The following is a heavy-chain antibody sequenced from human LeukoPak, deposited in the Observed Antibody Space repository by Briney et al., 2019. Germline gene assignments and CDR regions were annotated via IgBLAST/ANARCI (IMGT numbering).Heavy chain of an antibody. CDR1: GYTFTSYD. V-gene: IGHV1-8*02. CDR3: ARAPLTTSSYFDY. D-gene: IGHD3-9*01. Sequence: GASVKVSCKASGYTFTSYDINWVRQATGQGLGWMGWMNPNSGNTGYAQKFQGRVTMTRDRSTNTAYMELSSLRSEDTAVYYCARAPLTTSSYFDYWGQGTLVTVSS. J-gene: IGHJ4*02. CDR2: MNPNSGNT.